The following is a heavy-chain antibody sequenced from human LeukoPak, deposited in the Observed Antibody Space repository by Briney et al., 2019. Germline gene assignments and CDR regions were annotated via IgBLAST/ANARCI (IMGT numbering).Heavy chain of an antibody. CDR2: INQDGSQT. J-gene: IGHJ4*02. Sequence: GGSLRLSCAASGFTFSNFWMGWVRQAPGKGLEWVANINQDGSQTRYVDSVTGRFTISRDNAKSSLYLQMNSLRADDTAVFYCARVYCSGGSCYSYFDYWGREPWSPSPQ. CDR3: ARVYCSGGSCYSYFDY. V-gene: IGHV3-7*05. D-gene: IGHD2-15*01. CDR1: GFTFSNFW.